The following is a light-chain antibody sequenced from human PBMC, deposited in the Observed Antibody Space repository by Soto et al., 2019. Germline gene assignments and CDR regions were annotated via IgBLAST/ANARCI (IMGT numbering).Light chain of an antibody. CDR3: QQSYSTLRT. CDR1: QSISSY. CDR2: AAS. V-gene: IGKV1-39*01. Sequence: DIQMTQSPSSLSASVGERVTITCRASQSISSYLNWYQQKPGKAPKLLIYAASSLQSGVPSRFSGSGSGTDFTLNISSLQPEDFATYYCQQSYSTLRTFGQGTKLDIK. J-gene: IGKJ2*01.